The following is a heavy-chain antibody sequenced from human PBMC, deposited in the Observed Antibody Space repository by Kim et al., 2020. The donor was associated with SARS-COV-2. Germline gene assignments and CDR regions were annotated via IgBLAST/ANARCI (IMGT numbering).Heavy chain of an antibody. CDR2: IIPIFGTA. Sequence: SVKVSCKASGGTFSSYAISWVRQAPGQGLEWMGGIIPIFGTANYAQKFQGRVTITADESTSTAYMELSSLRSEDTAVYYCARSPEGDYYGSGSDYYYYYGMDVWGQGTTVTVSS. D-gene: IGHD3-10*01. V-gene: IGHV1-69*13. CDR3: ARSPEGDYYGSGSDYYYYYGMDV. J-gene: IGHJ6*02. CDR1: GGTFSSYA.